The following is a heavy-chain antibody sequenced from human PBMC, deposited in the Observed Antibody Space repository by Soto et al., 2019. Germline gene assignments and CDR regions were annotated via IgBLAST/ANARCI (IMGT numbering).Heavy chain of an antibody. D-gene: IGHD3-9*01. V-gene: IGHV1-69*13. CDR1: GGTFSSYA. Sequence: SVKVSCKASGGTFSSYAISWVRQAPGQGLEWMGGIIPIFGTANYAQKFQGRVTITADESTSTAYMELSSLRSEDTAVYYCARDLDTILNYYYGMDVWGQGTTVTVSS. CDR3: ARDLDTILNYYYGMDV. CDR2: IIPIFGTA. J-gene: IGHJ6*02.